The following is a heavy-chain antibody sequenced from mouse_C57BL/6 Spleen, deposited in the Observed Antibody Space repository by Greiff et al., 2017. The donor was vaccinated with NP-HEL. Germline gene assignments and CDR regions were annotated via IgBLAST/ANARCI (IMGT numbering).Heavy chain of an antibody. Sequence: QVQLQQSGAELVRPGASVTLSCKASGYTFTDYEMHWVKQTPVHGLEWIGAIDPETGGTAYNQKFKGKAILTADKSSSTAYMELRSLTSEDSAVYYCTRSYSNTGYAMDYWGQGTSVTVSS. CDR3: TRSYSNTGYAMDY. CDR2: IDPETGGT. CDR1: GYTFTDYE. V-gene: IGHV1-15*01. D-gene: IGHD2-5*01. J-gene: IGHJ4*01.